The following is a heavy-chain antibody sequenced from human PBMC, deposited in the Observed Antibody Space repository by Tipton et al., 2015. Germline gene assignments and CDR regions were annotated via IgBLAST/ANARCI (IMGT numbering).Heavy chain of an antibody. CDR2: IYHTGST. Sequence: GSLRLSCAVSGGSISSGHWWSWVRQPPGKGLEWIGEIYHTGSTNYNPSLKSRVTMSVDKSKNHFSLKLSSVTAADTAVYYCARGQYYDFWSGYYLNPYFDYWGQGTLVTVSS. CDR3: ARGQYYDFWSGYYLNPYFDY. CDR1: GGSISSGHW. J-gene: IGHJ4*02. D-gene: IGHD3-3*01. V-gene: IGHV4-4*02.